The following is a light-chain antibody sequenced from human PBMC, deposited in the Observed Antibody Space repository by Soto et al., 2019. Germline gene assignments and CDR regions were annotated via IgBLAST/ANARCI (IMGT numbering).Light chain of an antibody. CDR3: SSYTSSSTLSTYV. Sequence: QSALTQPPSASGSPGQSVTISCTGASSDVGKYNFVSWYQQHPGKAPKLMIYDVTERPSGVPDRFSGSKSGNTASLIISGLQAEDEADYYCSSYTSSSTLSTYVFGTGTKLTVL. CDR1: SSDVGKYNF. J-gene: IGLJ1*01. V-gene: IGLV2-18*02. CDR2: DVT.